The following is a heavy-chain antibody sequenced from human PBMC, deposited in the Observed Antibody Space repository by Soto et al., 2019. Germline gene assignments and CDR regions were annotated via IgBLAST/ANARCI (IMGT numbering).Heavy chain of an antibody. J-gene: IGHJ4*02. V-gene: IGHV3-13*01. CDR3: ARERDSYSREWQEFDC. CDR1: GFTFSSYD. CDR2: ISIAGDT. D-gene: IGHD6-13*01. Sequence: GGSLRLSCAASGFTFSSYDMHWVRQATGQGLEWVSAISIAGDTFYSDSVKGRFTISRENARNSLYLQVNSLRAEDTAVYYCARERDSYSREWQEFDCWGQGSLVTVSS.